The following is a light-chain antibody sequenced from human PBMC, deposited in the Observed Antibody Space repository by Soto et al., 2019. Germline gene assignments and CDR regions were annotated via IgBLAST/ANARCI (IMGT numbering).Light chain of an antibody. V-gene: IGKV1-5*01. CDR1: QNIRSR. CDR2: DAS. J-gene: IGKJ1*01. CDR3: QQYHTYWT. Sequence: EMTQSPSTLSASVGDRVTITCRASQNIRSRLAWFQQKPGKAPKLLIYDASSLESGVPQRLSGSGSGTEFTLTIRSLQTDDSSTYYCQQYHTYWTFGQGTKVDIK.